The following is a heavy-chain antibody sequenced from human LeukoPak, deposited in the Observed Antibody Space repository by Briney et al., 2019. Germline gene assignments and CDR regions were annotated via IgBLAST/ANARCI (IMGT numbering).Heavy chain of an antibody. V-gene: IGHV1-8*02. CDR3: ARGRIAAAGTVDY. J-gene: IGHJ4*02. CDR2: MNPNSGNT. Sequence: PGSSVKVSCKASGGTFSSYAINWVRQATGQGLEWMGWMNPNSGNTGYAQKFQGRVTMTRNTSISTAYMELSSLRSEDTAVYYCARGRIAAAGTVDYWGQGTLVTVSS. D-gene: IGHD6-13*01. CDR1: GGTFSSYA.